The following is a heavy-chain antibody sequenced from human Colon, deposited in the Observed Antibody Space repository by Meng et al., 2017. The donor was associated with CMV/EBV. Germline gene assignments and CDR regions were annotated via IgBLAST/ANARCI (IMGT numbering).Heavy chain of an antibody. V-gene: IGHV4-34*01. CDR3: ARGMVVIAPWFDA. Sequence: CTCDGGSFSGYHWHWFRQTPQRGLEWIGHVNGGGSSDSNPSLKSRVTISLDTSKNQFSLRLTSVTVADTGVYYCARGMVVIAPWFDAWGHGTLVTVSS. J-gene: IGHJ5*01. D-gene: IGHD2-21*01. CDR2: VNGGGSS. CDR1: GGSFSGYH.